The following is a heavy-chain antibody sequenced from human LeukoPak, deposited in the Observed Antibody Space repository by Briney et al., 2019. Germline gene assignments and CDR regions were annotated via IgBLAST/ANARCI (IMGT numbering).Heavy chain of an antibody. V-gene: IGHV1-2*02. CDR1: GYTFTDYY. D-gene: IGHD6-6*01. CDR2: VNPSSGDT. Sequence: ASVTVSCKASGYTFTDYYIHWVRQAAGQGLGWMGWVNPSSGDTDYAQKFQVSVTVTRDTSISTAYMELTSLKSDDTAVYYCARGGIAARPFDYWGQGTLVTVSS. CDR3: ARGGIAARPFDY. J-gene: IGHJ4*02.